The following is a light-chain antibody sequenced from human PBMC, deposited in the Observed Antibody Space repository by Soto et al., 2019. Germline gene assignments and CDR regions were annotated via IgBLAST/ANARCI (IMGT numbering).Light chain of an antibody. Sequence: EIVLTQSPGTLSLSPGERATLSCRASQSVFNNHIGWYQQKPGQAPRLLIHGTSRRATDIPDRFSGSGSGTDFTLTINRLEPEDFAMYFCQQYGSSPWTFGQGTKVDIK. V-gene: IGKV3-20*01. CDR1: QSVFNNH. CDR3: QQYGSSPWT. CDR2: GTS. J-gene: IGKJ1*01.